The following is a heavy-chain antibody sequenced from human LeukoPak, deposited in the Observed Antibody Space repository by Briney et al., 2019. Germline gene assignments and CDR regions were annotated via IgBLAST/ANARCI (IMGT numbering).Heavy chain of an antibody. J-gene: IGHJ4*02. D-gene: IGHD3-10*01. CDR1: GGSISSYY. Sequence: KTSESLSLTCTVPGGSISSYYWCWIRPPPGKGLGWIGYIYYSGSTNYNPSLKSRVTISVDTSKNQFSLKLSSVTAADTAVYYCARLRYHGSGVYYFDYWGQGTLVTVSS. CDR2: IYYSGST. V-gene: IGHV4-59*01. CDR3: ARLRYHGSGVYYFDY.